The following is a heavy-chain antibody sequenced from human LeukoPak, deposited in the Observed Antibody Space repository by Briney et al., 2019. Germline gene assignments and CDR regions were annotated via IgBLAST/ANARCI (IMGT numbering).Heavy chain of an antibody. J-gene: IGHJ4*02. CDR3: AKSQLWFGEYTYYFDY. CDR2: ISRSGSTK. Sequence: TGGSLRLSCAASGFTFSDYNMRWIRQAPGKGLEWGSSISRSGSTKYYADSVKGRVTISRDNAKNSLFLQMNRLRAEDTAVYYCAKSQLWFGEYTYYFDYWGQGTLVTVSS. V-gene: IGHV3-11*01. D-gene: IGHD3-10*01. CDR1: GFTFSDYN.